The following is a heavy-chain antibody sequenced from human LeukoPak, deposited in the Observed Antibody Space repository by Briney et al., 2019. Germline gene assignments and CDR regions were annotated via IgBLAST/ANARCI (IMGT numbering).Heavy chain of an antibody. CDR3: ARVAALESLDY. CDR2: IYYSGST. V-gene: IGHV4-38-2*01. Sequence: PGGSLRLSCAASGFTFSDYYMSWIRQPPGKGLEWIGSIYYSGSTYYNPSLKSRVTISVDTSKNQFSLKLSSVTAAGMAVYYCARVAALESLDYWGQGTLVTVSS. D-gene: IGHD1-1*01. J-gene: IGHJ4*02. CDR1: GFTFSDYY.